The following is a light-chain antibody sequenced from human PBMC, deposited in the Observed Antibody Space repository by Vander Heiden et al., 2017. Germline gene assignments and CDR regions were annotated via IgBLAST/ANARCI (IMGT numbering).Light chain of an antibody. Sequence: DIQMTHSPSTLPASVGDRVTIPCRASQRISSWLASYQQKPGKAPTLLIYKASSLESGGPSTFSGSGSATEFTLTISSLQPDDFATYYCRQQNSYCRTFGQGTRLEIK. V-gene: IGKV1-5*03. CDR2: KAS. J-gene: IGKJ1*01. CDR1: QRISSW. CDR3: RQQNSYCRT.